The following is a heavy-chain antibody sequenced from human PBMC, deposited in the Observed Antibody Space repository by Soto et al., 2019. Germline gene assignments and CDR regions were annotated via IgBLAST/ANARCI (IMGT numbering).Heavy chain of an antibody. J-gene: IGHJ6*02. CDR2: VSETGGT. Sequence: QVQLQESGPGLVKPSGTLSLTCAVSGASIRSTDWWSWVRQSPGKGLEWLGEVSETGGTHYNPSLPSRVTMSVDKSNNQFSLSLNSVTAADAAVYYCARTLYTSGSRMDVWGQGTTVTVSS. CDR1: GASIRSTDW. V-gene: IGHV4-4*02. D-gene: IGHD3-10*01. CDR3: ARTLYTSGSRMDV.